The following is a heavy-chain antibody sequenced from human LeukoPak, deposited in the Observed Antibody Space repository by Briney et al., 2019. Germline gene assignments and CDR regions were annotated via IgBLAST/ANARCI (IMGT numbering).Heavy chain of an antibody. V-gene: IGHV3-15*01. Sequence: GGSLRLSCAASGFTFSSYSMNWVRQAPGKGLEWVGRIKSKTDGGTTDYAAPVKGRFTISRDDSKNTLYLQMNSLKTEDTAVYYCTTCASYRQWLDCRGAFDIWGQGTMVTVSS. D-gene: IGHD6-19*01. J-gene: IGHJ3*02. CDR3: TTCASYRQWLDCRGAFDI. CDR1: GFTFSSYS. CDR2: IKSKTDGGTT.